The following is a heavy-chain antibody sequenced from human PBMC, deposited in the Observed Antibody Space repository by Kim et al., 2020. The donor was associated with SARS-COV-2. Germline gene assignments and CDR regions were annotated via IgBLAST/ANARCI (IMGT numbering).Heavy chain of an antibody. Sequence: ASVKVSCKASGYTFTSYGISWVRQAPGQGLEWMGWISAYNGNTNYAQKLQGRVTMTTDTSTSTAYMELRSLRSDDTAVYYCASHYYGSGSYYQYYYYGMDVWGQGTTVTVSS. V-gene: IGHV1-18*04. J-gene: IGHJ6*02. CDR2: ISAYNGNT. CDR1: GYTFTSYG. D-gene: IGHD3-10*01. CDR3: ASHYYGSGSYYQYYYYGMDV.